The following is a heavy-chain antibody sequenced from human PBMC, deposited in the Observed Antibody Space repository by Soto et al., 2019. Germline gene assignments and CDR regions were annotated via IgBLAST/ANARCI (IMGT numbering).Heavy chain of an antibody. V-gene: IGHV1-18*01. J-gene: IGHJ4*02. CDR3: ARDGYFDS. CDR1: GYTFTTYG. CDR2: ISTYNSNA. Sequence: QVQLVHSGAEVKKPGASVKVSCKASGYTFTTYGIAWVRQAPGQGLEWMGWISTYNSNANYEQKPQDRATMTTDTPTTTAYLEVRNLRSDDTAVYYCARDGYFDSWGQGTLVTVSS.